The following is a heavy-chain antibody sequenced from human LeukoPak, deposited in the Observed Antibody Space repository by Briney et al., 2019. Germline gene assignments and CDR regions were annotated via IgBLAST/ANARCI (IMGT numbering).Heavy chain of an antibody. V-gene: IGHV3-20*04. Sequence: PGGSLRLSCAASGFTFDDYGMSWLRQAPGKGLEWVSGINWNGGSTGYADSVKGRFTISRDNAKNSLYLQMNSLRAEDTALYYCARIIRFAYAGGNAFDIWGQGTMVTVSS. CDR3: ARIIRFAYAGGNAFDI. D-gene: IGHD1-26*01. J-gene: IGHJ3*02. CDR2: INWNGGST. CDR1: GFTFDDYG.